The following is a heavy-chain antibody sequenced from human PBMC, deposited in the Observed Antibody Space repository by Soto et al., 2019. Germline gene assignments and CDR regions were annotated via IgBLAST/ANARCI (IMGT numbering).Heavy chain of an antibody. Sequence: EVQLLESGGGLVQPGGSLRLSCAASGFTFSSYAMSWVRQAPGKGLEWVSAISGSGGSTYYADSVKGRFTISRDNSKNTLYLQMNSLRAEDTAVYYCAKGAPGPEPPYYSYGMDVWGQGTTVTVSS. D-gene: IGHD7-27*01. CDR1: GFTFSSYA. CDR2: ISGSGGST. V-gene: IGHV3-23*01. J-gene: IGHJ6*02. CDR3: AKGAPGPEPPYYSYGMDV.